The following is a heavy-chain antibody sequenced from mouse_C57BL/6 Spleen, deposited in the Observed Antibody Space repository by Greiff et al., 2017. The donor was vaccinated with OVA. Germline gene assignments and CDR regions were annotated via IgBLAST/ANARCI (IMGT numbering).Heavy chain of an antibody. J-gene: IGHJ4*01. CDR2: INPSNGGT. CDR3: ARPLTGPSYYYAMDY. Sequence: QVQLQQPGTELVKPGASVKLSCEASGYTFTSYWMQWVKQRPGQGLEWIGNINPSNGGTNYNEKFKSKATLTVDKSSSTAYMQLSSLTSEDSAIYYCARPLTGPSYYYAMDYWGQGTSVTVSS. CDR1: GYTFTSYW. V-gene: IGHV1-53*01. D-gene: IGHD4-1*01.